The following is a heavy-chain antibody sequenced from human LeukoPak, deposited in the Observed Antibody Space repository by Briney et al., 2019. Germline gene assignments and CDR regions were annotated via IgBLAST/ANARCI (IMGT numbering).Heavy chain of an antibody. J-gene: IGHJ4*02. CDR2: IRSKAYDGTT. D-gene: IGHD5-18*01. CDR3: ARRGYDYGYLDY. V-gene: IGHV3-49*04. CDR1: GXTFGDYA. Sequence: GGSLRLSCTASGXTFGDYAMSWVRQAPGRGLEWVGFIRSKAYDGTTEYGASVRGRFTISRDDSKSIAYLQMNSLKTEDTAVYYCARRGYDYGYLDYWGQGTLVTVSS.